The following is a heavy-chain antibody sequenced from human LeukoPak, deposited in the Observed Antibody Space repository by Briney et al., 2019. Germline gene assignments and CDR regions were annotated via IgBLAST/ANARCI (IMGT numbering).Heavy chain of an antibody. V-gene: IGHV4-59*01. CDR2: VYYSGST. CDR3: ARASGYYYRFDY. D-gene: IGHD3-22*01. J-gene: IGHJ4*02. Sequence: SETLSLTCTVSGGSISSYYWSWIRQPPGKGLEWIGYVYYSGSTNYNPSLKSRVTISVDTSKNQFSLKLSSVTAADTAVYYCARASGYYYRFDYWGQGTLVTVSS. CDR1: GGSISSYY.